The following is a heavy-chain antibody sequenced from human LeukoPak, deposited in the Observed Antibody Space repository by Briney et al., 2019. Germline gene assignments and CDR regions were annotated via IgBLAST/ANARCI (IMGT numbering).Heavy chain of an antibody. Sequence: SETLSLTCIVSGGSISSYYWSWIRQPPGKGLEWIGYIYYSGSTNYNPSLKSRVTILVDTSKNQFSLKLSSVTAADTAVYYCARDRHGSYYIDYWGQGTLVTVSS. V-gene: IGHV4-59*01. CDR2: IYYSGST. J-gene: IGHJ4*02. CDR3: ARDRHGSYYIDY. D-gene: IGHD1-26*01. CDR1: GGSISSYY.